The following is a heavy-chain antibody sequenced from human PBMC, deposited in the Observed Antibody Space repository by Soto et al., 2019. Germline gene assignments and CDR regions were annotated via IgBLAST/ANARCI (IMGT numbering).Heavy chain of an antibody. CDR2: IYWDDDK. J-gene: IGHJ5*02. CDR1: GFSLSTSGVG. D-gene: IGHD3-3*02. CDR3: AHRRQFWSGYYSVWFDP. V-gene: IGHV2-5*02. Sequence: QITLKESGPTLVKPTQTLTLTCTFSGFSLSTSGVGVGWIRQPPGKALEWLALIYWDDDKRYSPSLKSRLTITKDTSKTQVVLTMTNMDPVDTATYYCAHRRQFWSGYYSVWFDPWGQGTLVTVSS.